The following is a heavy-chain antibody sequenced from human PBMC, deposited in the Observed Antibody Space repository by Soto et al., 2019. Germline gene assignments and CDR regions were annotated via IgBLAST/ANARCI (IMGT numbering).Heavy chain of an antibody. CDR2: INPSGGST. J-gene: IGHJ5*02. D-gene: IGHD2-15*01. Sequence: ASVKVSCKASGYTFTSYYMHWVRQAPGQGLEWMGIINPSGGSTSYAQKFQGRVTMTRDTSTSTVYMELGSLRSEDTAVYYCARGLEYCSGGSCYPALVDWFDPWGQGTLVTVSS. V-gene: IGHV1-46*01. CDR3: ARGLEYCSGGSCYPALVDWFDP. CDR1: GYTFTSYY.